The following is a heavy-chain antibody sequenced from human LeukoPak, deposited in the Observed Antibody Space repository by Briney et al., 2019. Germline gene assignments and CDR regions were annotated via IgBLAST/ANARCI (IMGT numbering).Heavy chain of an antibody. CDR3: ARGYGDNDYFDY. CDR1: GFTFSSYA. Sequence: PGGSLGLSCAASGFTFSSYAMHWVRQAPGKGLEWVAVISYDGSNKYYADSVKGRFTISRDNSKNTLYLQMNSLRAEDTAVYYCARGYGDNDYFDYWGQGTLVTVSS. D-gene: IGHD4-17*01. CDR2: ISYDGSNK. J-gene: IGHJ4*02. V-gene: IGHV3-30-3*01.